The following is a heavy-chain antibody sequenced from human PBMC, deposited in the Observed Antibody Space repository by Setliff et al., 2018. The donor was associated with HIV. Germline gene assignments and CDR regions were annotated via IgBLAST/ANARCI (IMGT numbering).Heavy chain of an antibody. V-gene: IGHV3-23*01. J-gene: IGHJ4*02. CDR2: VSGSGGFT. Sequence: GGSLRLSCEASGFTLRSYAMYWVRQAPGKGLEWVSGVSGSGGFTSYADSVKGRFTISRHNSKNTLYLHMNSLRAEDTAVYYCAKDRGCSVWGQGTLVTVSS. CDR3: AKDRGCSV. D-gene: IGHD2-15*01. CDR1: GFTLRSYA.